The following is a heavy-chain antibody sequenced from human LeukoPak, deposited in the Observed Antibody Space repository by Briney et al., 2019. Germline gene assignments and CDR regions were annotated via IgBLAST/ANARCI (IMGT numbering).Heavy chain of an antibody. CDR2: IYYSGST. V-gene: IGHV4-30-4*01. CDR3: ARAGNYGSGIPRLFDY. J-gene: IGHJ4*02. D-gene: IGHD3-10*01. Sequence: SETLSLTCTVSGGSISSGDYYWSWIRQPPGKGLEWIGYIYYSGSTYYNPSLKSQVTISVDTSKNQFSLKLSSVTAADTAVYYCARAGNYGSGIPRLFDYWGQGTLVTVSS. CDR1: GGSISSGDYY.